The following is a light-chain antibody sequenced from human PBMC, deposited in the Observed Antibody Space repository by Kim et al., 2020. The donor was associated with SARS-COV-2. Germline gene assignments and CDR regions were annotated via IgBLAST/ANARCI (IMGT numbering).Light chain of an antibody. CDR2: DAS. Sequence: GDRVTITCRASQSINIWLAWYQQKPGKAPNLLIYDASNLETGVPSTFSGSGSGTQFTLTISSLQPDDFATYYCQEYKSYPWTFGQGTKVDIK. J-gene: IGKJ1*01. CDR3: QEYKSYPWT. V-gene: IGKV1-5*01. CDR1: QSINIW.